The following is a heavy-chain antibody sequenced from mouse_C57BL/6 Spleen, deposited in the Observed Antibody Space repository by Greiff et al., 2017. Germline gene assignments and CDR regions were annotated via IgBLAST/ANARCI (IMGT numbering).Heavy chain of an antibody. CDR2: IDPSDSYT. Sequence: QVQLQQPGAELVRPGTSVKLSCKASGYTFTSYWMHWVKQRPGQGLEWIGVIDPSDSYTNYNQKFKGKATLTVDTSSSTAYMQLSSLTSADSAVYYGARQGGNYVGGYFDVWGTGTTVTVSS. V-gene: IGHV1-59*01. CDR3: ARQGGNYVGGYFDV. CDR1: GYTFTSYW. J-gene: IGHJ1*03. D-gene: IGHD2-1*01.